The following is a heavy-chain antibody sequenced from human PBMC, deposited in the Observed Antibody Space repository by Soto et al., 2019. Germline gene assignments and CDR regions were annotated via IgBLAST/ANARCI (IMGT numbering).Heavy chain of an antibody. CDR1: RFTFSSYS. V-gene: IGHV3-21*01. Sequence: GGSLRLSCAASRFTFSSYSMNWVRQAPGKGLEWVSSISSSSSYIYYADSVKGRFTISRDNAKNSLYLQMNSLRAEDTAVYYCARGRIIKEWDFDYWGQGTLVTVSS. CDR2: ISSSSSYI. J-gene: IGHJ4*02. CDR3: ARGRIIKEWDFDY. D-gene: IGHD1-26*01.